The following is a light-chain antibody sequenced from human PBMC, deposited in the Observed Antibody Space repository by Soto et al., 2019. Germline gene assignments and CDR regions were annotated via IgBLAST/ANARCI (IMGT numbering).Light chain of an antibody. CDR2: YDD. Sequence: QSVVTQPPSVSEAPRQRVTISCSGSISNIGNNAVNWYQQVPGKAPKLLIYYDDLLPSGVSDRFSGSKSGTSASLAISGLQSEDEAHYYCAAWDDRLNGPVFGGGTKLTVL. CDR3: AAWDDRLNGPV. CDR1: ISNIGNNA. J-gene: IGLJ3*02. V-gene: IGLV1-36*01.